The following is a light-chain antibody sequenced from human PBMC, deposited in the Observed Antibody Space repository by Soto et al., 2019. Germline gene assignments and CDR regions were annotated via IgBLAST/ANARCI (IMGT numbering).Light chain of an antibody. V-gene: IGKV3-20*01. CDR3: QQYGTLIT. Sequence: EIMLTQSPSTLSVSPGERATLSCWASYTVGSNLAWYQQKPGQAPRLLFYSASSRVTGIPDRFSASGSGTDFTLTISRLEPEDFAVYYCQQYGTLITFGQGTRLEIK. CDR1: YTVGSN. J-gene: IGKJ5*01. CDR2: SAS.